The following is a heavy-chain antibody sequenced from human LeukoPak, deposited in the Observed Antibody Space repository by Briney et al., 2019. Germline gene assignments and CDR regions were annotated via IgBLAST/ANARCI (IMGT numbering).Heavy chain of an antibody. V-gene: IGHV1-69*04. Sequence: GASVKVSCKASGYTFTSYDINWVRQAPGQGLEWMGRIIPILGIANYAQKFQGRVTITADKSTSTAYMELSSLRSEDTAVYYCASSLIVATIGLDRHYFDYWGQGTLVTVSS. D-gene: IGHD5-12*01. CDR1: GYTFTSYD. CDR3: ASSLIVATIGLDRHYFDY. J-gene: IGHJ4*02. CDR2: IIPILGIA.